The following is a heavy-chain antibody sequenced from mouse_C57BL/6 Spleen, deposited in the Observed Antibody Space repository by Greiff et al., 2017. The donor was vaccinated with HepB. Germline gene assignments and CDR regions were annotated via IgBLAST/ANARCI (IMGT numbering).Heavy chain of an antibody. J-gene: IGHJ2*01. CDR1: GFTFSSYA. CDR3: ARDGHYGSSYYFDY. V-gene: IGHV5-4*01. CDR2: ISDGGSYT. Sequence: EVQLVESGGGLVKPGGSLKLSCAASGFTFSSYAMSWVRQTPEKRLEWVATISDGGSYTYYPDNVKGRFTISRDNAKNNLYLQMSHLKSEDTAMYYCARDGHYGSSYYFDYWGQGTTLTVSS. D-gene: IGHD1-1*01.